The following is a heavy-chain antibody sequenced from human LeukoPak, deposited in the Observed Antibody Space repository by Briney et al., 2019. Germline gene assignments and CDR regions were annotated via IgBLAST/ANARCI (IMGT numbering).Heavy chain of an antibody. CDR1: GGSISSGGYY. V-gene: IGHV4-39*01. Sequence: SETLSLTCTVSGGSISSGGYYWSWIRQHPGKGLEWIGSIHFGGSTYYNPSLKSPVTISVDTSKNLLSLRLRSVTAADTAIYFCARHGRGNVSPILYWGQGMLVIVSS. D-gene: IGHD3-16*02. J-gene: IGHJ4*02. CDR3: ARHGRGNVSPILY. CDR2: IHFGGST.